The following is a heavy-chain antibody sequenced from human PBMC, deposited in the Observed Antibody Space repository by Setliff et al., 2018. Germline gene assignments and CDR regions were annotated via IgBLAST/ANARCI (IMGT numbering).Heavy chain of an antibody. CDR3: ARAGRSNYWDSFDY. J-gene: IGHJ4*02. V-gene: IGHV3-7*01. CDR2: IKQDGSEK. CDR1: GFFFSIFW. Sequence: GGSLRLSCAASGFFFSIFWMSWVRQAPGKGLEWVATIKQDGSEKFYVDSVKGRFTISRDNAKNSLYLQMDSRRVEDTAVYYCARAGRSNYWDSFDYWGQGTLVTVSS. D-gene: IGHD3-10*01.